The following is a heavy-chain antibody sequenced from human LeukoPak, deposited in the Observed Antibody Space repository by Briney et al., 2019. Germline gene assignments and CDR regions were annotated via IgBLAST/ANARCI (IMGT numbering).Heavy chain of an antibody. CDR2: IYPGDSDT. CDR3: TRIRGAVVAATPLWFDP. V-gene: IGHV5-51*01. J-gene: IGHJ5*02. D-gene: IGHD2-15*01. Sequence: KAGESLKISCKGSGYIFADNWIGWVRRMPGKGLEWMGIIYPGDSDTRYSPSFQGQVTFSADKSISTAYLQWSSLKASDTAMYYCTRIRGAVVAATPLWFDPWGQGTLVTVSS. CDR1: GYIFADNW.